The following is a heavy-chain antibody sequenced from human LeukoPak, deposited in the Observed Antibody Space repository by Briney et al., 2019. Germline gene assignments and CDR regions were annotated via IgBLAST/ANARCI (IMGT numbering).Heavy chain of an antibody. D-gene: IGHD3-9*01. Sequence: GGSLRLSCAASGFTFGDYGMSWVRQAPGKGLEWVSGINWNGGSTGYADSVKGRFTISRDNAKNSLYLQMNSLRAEDTALYYCARQTADILTGYYYFDYWGQGTLVTVSS. CDR1: GFTFGDYG. CDR2: INWNGGST. J-gene: IGHJ4*02. V-gene: IGHV3-20*04. CDR3: ARQTADILTGYYYFDY.